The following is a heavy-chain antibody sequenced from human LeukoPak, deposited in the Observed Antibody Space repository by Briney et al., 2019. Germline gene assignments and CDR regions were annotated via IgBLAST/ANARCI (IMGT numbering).Heavy chain of an antibody. CDR1: GYTFTSYD. V-gene: IGHV1-8*01. CDR3: ARHYYDNSGYYYYGMDV. D-gene: IGHD3-22*01. Sequence: GASVKVSCKASGYTFTSYDINWVRQATGQGLEWMGWMNPNSGNTGYAQKFQGRVTMTRNTSISTAYMELSSLRSEDTAVYYCARHYYDNSGYYYYGMDVWGQGTTVTVSS. CDR2: MNPNSGNT. J-gene: IGHJ6*02.